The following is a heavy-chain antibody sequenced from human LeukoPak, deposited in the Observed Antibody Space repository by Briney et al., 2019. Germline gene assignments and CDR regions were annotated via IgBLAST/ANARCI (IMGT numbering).Heavy chain of an antibody. Sequence: GGSLRLSCAASGFTFSSYEMNWVRQAPGKGLEWVSYISSSGSTLYYADSVKGRFTISRDNAKNSLYLQMNSLRAEDTAVYYCARDPGYYGSGSYFSINYYYYGMDVWGQGATVTVSS. CDR1: GFTFSSYE. CDR3: ARDPGYYGSGSYFSINYYYYGMDV. CDR2: ISSSGSTL. V-gene: IGHV3-48*03. J-gene: IGHJ6*02. D-gene: IGHD3-10*01.